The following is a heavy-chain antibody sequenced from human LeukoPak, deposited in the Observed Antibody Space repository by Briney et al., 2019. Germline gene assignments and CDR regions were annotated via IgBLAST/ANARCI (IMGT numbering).Heavy chain of an antibody. D-gene: IGHD6-6*01. V-gene: IGHV3-23*01. CDR2: ISGSGGST. CDR1: GFTFSSYG. CDR3: AEDLHTSSSLVPFDY. J-gene: IGHJ4*02. Sequence: GGSLRLSCAASGFTFSSYGMSWVRQAPGKGLEWVSAISGSGGSTYYADSVKGRFTISRDNSKNTLYLQMNSLRAEDTAVYYCAEDLHTSSSLVPFDYWGQGTLVAVSS.